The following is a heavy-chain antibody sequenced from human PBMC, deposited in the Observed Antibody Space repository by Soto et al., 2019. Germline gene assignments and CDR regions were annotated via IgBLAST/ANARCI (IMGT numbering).Heavy chain of an antibody. D-gene: IGHD3-3*01. J-gene: IGHJ6*02. CDR1: GGTFSSYA. V-gene: IGHV1-69*13. Sequence: ASVKVSCKASGGTFSSYAISWVRQAPGQGLEWMGGIIPIFGTANYAQKFQGRVTITADESTSTAYMELSSLRSEDTAVYYCARDLAYYDFWSGYQTYYYYGMDVWGQGTTVTVSS. CDR3: ARDLAYYDFWSGYQTYYYYGMDV. CDR2: IIPIFGTA.